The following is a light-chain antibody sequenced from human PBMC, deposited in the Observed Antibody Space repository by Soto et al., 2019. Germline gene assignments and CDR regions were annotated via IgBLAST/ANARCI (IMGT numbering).Light chain of an antibody. Sequence: SYELTQPPSVSVYPGQTARITCSGDALPKQYAYWYQQKPGQAPVLVIYKDSERPSGIPERFSGSSSGTTVTLTISGVQAEDEADYYCQSADSSGTYVVFGGGTQPTVL. CDR1: ALPKQY. V-gene: IGLV3-25*03. CDR2: KDS. CDR3: QSADSSGTYVV. J-gene: IGLJ2*01.